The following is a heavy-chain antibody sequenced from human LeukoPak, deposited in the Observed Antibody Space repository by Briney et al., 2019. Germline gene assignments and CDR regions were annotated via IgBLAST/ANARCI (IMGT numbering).Heavy chain of an antibody. J-gene: IGHJ3*02. CDR1: ASGFTNYC. CDR3: ARRREGGGSQYGAGDAFDI. D-gene: IGHD3-16*01. CDR2: IYPGNSDT. Sequence: GAALQISCYGSASGFTNYCNGWGRRLPGKGLEWMGSIYPGNSDTRYSPSFQGQVTISADKSISTAYLQWSSLKVSDTAMYYCARRREGGGSQYGAGDAFDIWGQGTMVTVSS. V-gene: IGHV5-51*01.